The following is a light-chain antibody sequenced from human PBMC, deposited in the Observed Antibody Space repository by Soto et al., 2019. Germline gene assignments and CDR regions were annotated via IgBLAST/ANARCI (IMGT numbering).Light chain of an antibody. CDR3: QSYDSSLSALYV. CDR1: SSNIGAGYD. CDR2: GNS. Sequence: QPVLTQPPSVSGAPGQRVTISCTGSSSNIGAGYDVHWYQQLPGTAPKLLIYGNSNRPSGVPDRFSGSKSGTSASLAITALQAEDEADYYCQSYDSSLSALYVFGTGTKVTVL. V-gene: IGLV1-40*01. J-gene: IGLJ1*01.